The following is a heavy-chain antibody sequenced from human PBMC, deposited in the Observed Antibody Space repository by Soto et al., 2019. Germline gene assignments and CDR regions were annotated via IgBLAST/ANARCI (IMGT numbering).Heavy chain of an antibody. CDR2: ISYDGSNK. V-gene: IGHV3-30*18. CDR1: GVTFSSYG. J-gene: IGHJ4*02. D-gene: IGHD5-12*01. CDR3: AKDQEMATIFRDFRGPSY. Sequence: GGSLRLSCASSGVTFSSYGMHLVRQAPGKGLEWVAVISYDGSNKYYADSVKGRFTISRDNSKNTLYLQMNSLRAEDTAVYYCAKDQEMATIFRDFRGPSYWGQGTLVTVSS.